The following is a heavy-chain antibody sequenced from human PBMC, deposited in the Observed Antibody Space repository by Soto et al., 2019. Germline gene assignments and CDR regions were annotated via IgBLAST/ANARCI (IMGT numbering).Heavy chain of an antibody. Sequence: QLQLQESGPGLVKPSETLSLTCTVSGGSISSSSYYWGWIRQPPGKGLEWIGTIYYSGTPYYNPSLXXRXXXXXXXXXXXXXXXXXXXXXXXXXXXXXXXXXXXXXXXWFDPWGQGTLVTVSS. CDR2: IYYSGTP. J-gene: IGHJ5*02. V-gene: IGHV4-39*01. CDR3: XXXXXXXXXXWFDP. CDR1: GGSISSSSYY.